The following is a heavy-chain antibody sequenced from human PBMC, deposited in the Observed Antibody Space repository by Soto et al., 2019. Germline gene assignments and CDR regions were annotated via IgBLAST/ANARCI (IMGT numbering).Heavy chain of an antibody. J-gene: IGHJ5*02. Sequence: EVQLVESGGGLVQPGGSLRLSCAASGFTVSSNYMSWVRQAPGKGLEWVSVIYSGGSTYYADSVKGRFTISRHNSKSTLYLQMNSLRAEDAAVYYCARATGIAAAASSWGQGTLVTVSS. CDR1: GFTVSSNY. CDR3: ARATGIAAAASS. D-gene: IGHD6-13*01. CDR2: IYSGGST. V-gene: IGHV3-53*04.